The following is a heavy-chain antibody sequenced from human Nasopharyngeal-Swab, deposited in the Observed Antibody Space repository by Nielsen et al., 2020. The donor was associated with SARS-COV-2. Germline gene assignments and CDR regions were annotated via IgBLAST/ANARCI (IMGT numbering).Heavy chain of an antibody. V-gene: IGHV1-2*06. Sequence: ASVKVSCKASGYTFTDSYINWVRQAPGQGLEYMGRINPNSGGTDFAQKFQGRVTMTRDTSISTAYMELKSLGSEDTAVYYCARDIEEWLIVPSLSFDYWGQGTLVTVSS. D-gene: IGHD3-3*01. J-gene: IGHJ4*02. CDR1: GYTFTDSY. CDR2: INPNSGGT. CDR3: ARDIEEWLIVPSLSFDY.